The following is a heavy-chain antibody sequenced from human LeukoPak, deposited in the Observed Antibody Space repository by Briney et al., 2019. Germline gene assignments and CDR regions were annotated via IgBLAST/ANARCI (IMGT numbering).Heavy chain of an antibody. CDR3: AKEGYCSGDTCYGGYYMDV. CDR1: GGSFSGYY. V-gene: IGHV4-59*01. J-gene: IGHJ6*03. Sequence: SETLSLTCAVYGGSFSGYYWSWIRQPPEKGLEWIGYIYSSGSTNYNPSLKSRVTMSVDTSKNQFSLKVSSVTAADTAVYYCAKEGYCSGDTCYGGYYMDVWGKGTTVTISS. CDR2: IYSSGST. D-gene: IGHD2-15*01.